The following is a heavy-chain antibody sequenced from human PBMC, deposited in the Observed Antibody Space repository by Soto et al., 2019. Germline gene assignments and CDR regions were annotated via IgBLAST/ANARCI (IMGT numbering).Heavy chain of an antibody. D-gene: IGHD5-18*01. J-gene: IGHJ5*02. CDR2: ISYDGTNK. Sequence: VQLVESGGGVVQPGRSLRLSCAASGFTINSYGMHWVRQSPGKGLEWVAVISYDGTNKDYVDSVKGRITISIDISKNTVYLQMNSLRPEDTAVYYCAIFIVIQPEANFPWGQGTLVTVSS. CDR1: GFTINSYG. V-gene: IGHV3-30*03. CDR3: AIFIVIQPEANFP.